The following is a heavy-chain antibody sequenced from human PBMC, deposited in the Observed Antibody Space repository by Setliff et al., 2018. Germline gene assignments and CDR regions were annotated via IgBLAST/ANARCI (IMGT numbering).Heavy chain of an antibody. Sequence: ASVKVSCKASGYTFTGYYMRWVRQAPGQGLEWMGWINPNSGGTNYAQKFQGWVTMTRDTSISTAYMELSRLRSDDTAVYYCATDKLTTSCIDHWGPGTQVTVSS. CDR1: GYTFTGYY. CDR3: ATDKLTTSCIDH. V-gene: IGHV1-2*04. CDR2: INPNSGGT. J-gene: IGHJ4*02. D-gene: IGHD2-2*01.